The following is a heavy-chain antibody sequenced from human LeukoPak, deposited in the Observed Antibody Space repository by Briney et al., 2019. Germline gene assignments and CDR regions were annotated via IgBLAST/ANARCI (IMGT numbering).Heavy chain of an antibody. Sequence: GGSLRLSCAASGFTFSSYAMHRVRQAPGKGLEWVAVISYDGSNKYYADSVKSRFTISRDNSKNTLYLQMNSLRAEDTAVYYCARAFMYYYGSGSGLGYMDVWGKGTTVTVSS. V-gene: IGHV3-30*04. J-gene: IGHJ6*03. CDR2: ISYDGSNK. D-gene: IGHD3-10*01. CDR3: ARAFMYYYGSGSGLGYMDV. CDR1: GFTFSSYA.